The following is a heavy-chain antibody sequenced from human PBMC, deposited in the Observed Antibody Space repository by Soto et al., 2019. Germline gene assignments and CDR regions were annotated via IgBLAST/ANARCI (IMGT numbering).Heavy chain of an antibody. Sequence: GASVKVSCKASGGTFSSYAISWVRQAPGQGLEWMGGIIPIFGTANYAQKFQGRVTITADKSTSTAYMELSSLRSEDTAVYYCARTYYYDSSGYKSYYYYGMDVWGQGTTVTVSS. D-gene: IGHD3-22*01. CDR3: ARTYYYDSSGYKSYYYYGMDV. J-gene: IGHJ6*02. CDR1: GGTFSSYA. CDR2: IIPIFGTA. V-gene: IGHV1-69*06.